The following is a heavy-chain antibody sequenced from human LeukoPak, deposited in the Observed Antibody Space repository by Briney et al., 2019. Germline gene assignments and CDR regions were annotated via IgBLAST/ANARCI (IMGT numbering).Heavy chain of an antibody. CDR3: AGSTVLELLSY. CDR1: GGSISSGDYY. Sequence: SETLSLTCTVSGGSISSGDYYWSWIRQPPGKGLEWIGYIYYSGSTYYNPSLKSRVTISVDTSKNQFSLKLSSVTAADTAVYYCAGSTVLELLSYWGQGTLVTVSS. CDR2: IYYSGST. V-gene: IGHV4-30-4*08. J-gene: IGHJ4*02. D-gene: IGHD1-7*01.